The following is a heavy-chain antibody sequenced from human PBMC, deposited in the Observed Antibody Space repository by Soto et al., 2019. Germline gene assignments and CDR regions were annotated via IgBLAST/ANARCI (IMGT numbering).Heavy chain of an antibody. V-gene: IGHV1-69*06. CDR3: ARTVHGSGSPTWFDP. D-gene: IGHD3-10*01. Sequence: QVQLVQSGAEVKKPGSSVKVSCKASGGTFSSYGISWVRQAPGQGLEWMGGIFLLLATTNYAQKFQVQVTITAAKSTSTAYMAVTSLTSEDTAVYYCARTVHGSGSPTWFDPWCQGTLVTVSS. J-gene: IGHJ5*02. CDR2: IFLLLATT. CDR1: GGTFSSYG.